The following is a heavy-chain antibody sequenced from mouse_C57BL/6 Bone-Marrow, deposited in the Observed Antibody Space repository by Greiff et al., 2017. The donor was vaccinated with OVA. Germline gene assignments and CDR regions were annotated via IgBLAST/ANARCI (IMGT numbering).Heavy chain of an antibody. CDR3: ALGWLLRFDY. J-gene: IGHJ2*01. V-gene: IGHV1-64*01. CDR2: IHPNSGST. D-gene: IGHD2-3*01. CDR1: DYTFTSYW. Sequence: QVQLQQPGAELVKPGASVKLSCKASDYTFTSYWMHWVKQRPGQGLEWIGMIHPNSGSTNYNEKFKSKATLTVDKSSSTAYMQLSSLTSEDSAVYYCALGWLLRFDYWGQGTTLTVSS.